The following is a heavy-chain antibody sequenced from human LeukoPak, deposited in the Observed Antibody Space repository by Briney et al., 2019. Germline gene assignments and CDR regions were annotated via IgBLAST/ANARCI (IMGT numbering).Heavy chain of an antibody. Sequence: ASVKVSCKASGYTFTSYDINWVRQATGQGLEWMGWMNPNSGNTGYAQKFQGRVTMTRNTSISTAYMELSSLRSEDTAVYYCARATPNDSSGYYYYYYGMDVWGQGTTVTVSS. V-gene: IGHV1-8*01. D-gene: IGHD3-22*01. CDR1: GYTFTSYD. CDR2: MNPNSGNT. J-gene: IGHJ6*02. CDR3: ARATPNDSSGYYYYYYGMDV.